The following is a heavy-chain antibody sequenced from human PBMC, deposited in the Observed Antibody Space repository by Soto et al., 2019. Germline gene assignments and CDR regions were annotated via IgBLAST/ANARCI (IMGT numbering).Heavy chain of an antibody. CDR2: IGSKGETYAT. D-gene: IGHD3-9*01. CDR3: SRDDSDWFFN. Sequence: EVPLVESGGDLVQPGGSLKLSCAASGFTFGASNLQWVRQASGKGLEWLGRIGSKGETYATTYAASVKGRFTISRDASKKTAYLQMNNLESEDTAVYYCSRDDSDWFFNWGRGTLVTVSS. CDR1: GFTFGASN. V-gene: IGHV3-73*02. J-gene: IGHJ4*02.